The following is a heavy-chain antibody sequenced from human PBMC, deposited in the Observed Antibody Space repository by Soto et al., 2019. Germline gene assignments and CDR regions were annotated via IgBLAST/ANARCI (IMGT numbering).Heavy chain of an antibody. D-gene: IGHD5-12*01. Sequence: SETLSLTCTVSGGSINSYYWSWIRQAPGKGLQWIGYIFYSGSTKYNPSLKGRVIMSVDTSKNQFSLKLSSVTAADTAVYFCASLHSGYAFDLDHWGPGTLVTVSS. J-gene: IGHJ4*02. CDR2: IFYSGST. CDR3: ASLHSGYAFDLDH. CDR1: GGSINSYY. V-gene: IGHV4-59*01.